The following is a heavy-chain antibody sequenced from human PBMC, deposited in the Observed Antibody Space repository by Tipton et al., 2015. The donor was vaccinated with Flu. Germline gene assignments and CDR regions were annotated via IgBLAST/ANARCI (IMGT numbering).Heavy chain of an antibody. CDR2: VHRSGNA. CDR3: ARSTYYYGSGSYQRRYFDS. CDR1: GSSIGSDYY. Sequence: TLSLTCSVSGSSIGSDYYWGWIRQPPGQGLEWIGNVHRSGNAYYSPSFKSRVSMSVDTSRNQFSLKLSSVTAADTAVYYCARSTYYYGSGSYQRRYFDSWGQGTLVTVSS. J-gene: IGHJ4*02. V-gene: IGHV4-38-2*01. D-gene: IGHD3-10*01.